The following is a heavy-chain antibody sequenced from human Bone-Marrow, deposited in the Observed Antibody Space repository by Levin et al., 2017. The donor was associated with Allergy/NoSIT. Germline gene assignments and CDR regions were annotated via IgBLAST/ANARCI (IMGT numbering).Heavy chain of an antibody. V-gene: IGHV3-15*05. D-gene: IGHD3-16*01. CDR3: VTDWGASEDEVLGGY. Sequence: GGSLRLSCVASGFTFRNAWMSWVRQVPGKGLEWVGRIRDKDEGERRDYAAPVKGRFNISRDDSKKTLYLQMNSLKTEDTGVYYCVTDWGASEDEVLGGYWGQGTLVTVSS. J-gene: IGHJ4*02. CDR2: IRDKDEGERR. CDR1: GFTFRNAW.